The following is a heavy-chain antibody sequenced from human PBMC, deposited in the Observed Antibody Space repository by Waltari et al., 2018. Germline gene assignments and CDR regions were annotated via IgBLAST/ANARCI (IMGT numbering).Heavy chain of an antibody. CDR3: ARSLHGDYSLLGY. D-gene: IGHD4-17*01. J-gene: IGHJ4*02. V-gene: IGHV4-39*07. CDR2: IYYSGST. CDR1: GGSISSSSYY. Sequence: QLQLQESGPGLVKPSETLSLTCTVSGGSISSSSYYWGWIRQPPGKGLEWIGSIYYSGSTYYNPSLKSRVTISVDTSKNQFSLKLSSVTAADTAVYYCARSLHGDYSLLGYWGQGTLVTVSS.